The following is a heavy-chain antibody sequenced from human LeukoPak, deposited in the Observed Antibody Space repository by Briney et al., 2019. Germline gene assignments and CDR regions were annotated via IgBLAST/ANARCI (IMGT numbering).Heavy chain of an antibody. Sequence: WESLRLTCAASGCTFSSYAMSWVRKAQGPGLEWLSAISGSGGSTYYADSVKGRFTISRDNSKNTLYLQMNSLRAEDTAVYYCAKAVLYYYGMDVWGQGTTVTVSS. CDR3: AKAVLYYYGMDV. CDR1: GCTFSSYA. CDR2: ISGSGGST. J-gene: IGHJ6*02. V-gene: IGHV3-23*01.